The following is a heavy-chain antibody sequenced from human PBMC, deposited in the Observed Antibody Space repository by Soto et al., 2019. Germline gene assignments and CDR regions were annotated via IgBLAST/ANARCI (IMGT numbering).Heavy chain of an antibody. CDR1: GFKFDDYG. D-gene: IGHD6-19*01. Sequence: SLRLSYVASGFKFDDYGMHWVRHTPGKGLEWIAGLSKDSLSISYGASMKGRFTISRDNAKNSLYLQLNSPRPEDTALYYCVKDALTAVAFYFDYWGRGALVTVSS. CDR3: VKDALTAVAFYFDY. V-gene: IGHV3-9*01. CDR2: LSKDSLSI. J-gene: IGHJ4*01.